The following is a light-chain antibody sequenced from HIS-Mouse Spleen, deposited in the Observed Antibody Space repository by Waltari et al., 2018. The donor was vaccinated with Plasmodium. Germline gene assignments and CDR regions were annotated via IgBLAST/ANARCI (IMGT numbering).Light chain of an antibody. CDR3: QVWDSSSDHPV. CDR1: NIGSKS. Sequence: SYVLTQPPSVSVAPGKTARITCGGNNIGSKSVHWYQQKPGQAPVLVVYDDSDRPSGLAVRVSGSKSGNTATLTSSRGEAGDEADYYCQVWDSSSDHPVFGGGTKLTVL. V-gene: IGLV3-21*03. J-gene: IGLJ3*02. CDR2: DDS.